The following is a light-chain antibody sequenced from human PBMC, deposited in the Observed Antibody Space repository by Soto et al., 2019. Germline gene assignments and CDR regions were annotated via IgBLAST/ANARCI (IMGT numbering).Light chain of an antibody. V-gene: IGKV3-20*01. Sequence: EVGLTQSQGTLSLSPGERATLSCRASQSVSSSYLAWYQQKPGQAPRLLIYAASSRATGIPDRLSGSGSGTDFTLTISRLEPEDFAVYYCQHYGSSPRPFGQGTKADI. CDR3: QHYGSSPRP. CDR1: QSVSSSY. J-gene: IGKJ1*01. CDR2: AAS.